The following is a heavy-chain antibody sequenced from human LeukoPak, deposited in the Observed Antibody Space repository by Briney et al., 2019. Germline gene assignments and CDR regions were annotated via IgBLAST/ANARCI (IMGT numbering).Heavy chain of an antibody. V-gene: IGHV3-11*01. CDR3: ASGGYNYGRYYFDY. D-gene: IGHD5-18*01. J-gene: IGHJ4*02. CDR1: GFTFSDYY. Sequence: GGSLRLSCTASGFTFSDYYMNWIRQAPGKGLEWVSYIDSGITMYYADSVKGRFTISRDNAKNSLHLQMNSLRAEDTAVYYCASGGYNYGRYYFDYWGQGILVTVSS. CDR2: IDSGITM.